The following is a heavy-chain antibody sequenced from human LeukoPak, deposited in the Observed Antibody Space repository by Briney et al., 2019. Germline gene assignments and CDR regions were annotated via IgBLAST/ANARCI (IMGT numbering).Heavy chain of an antibody. CDR1: GFTFSNYA. V-gene: IGHV3-23*01. Sequence: PGGSLRLSCAASGFTFSNYAMSWVRRAPGKGLEWVSVISGRGDSTYYTDSVKGRFTISRDNPKNTLYLQMNSLRVEDTAVYYCAKGGAAAGTGWYYYYYMDVWGKGTTVTVSS. CDR2: ISGRGDST. CDR3: AKGGAAAGTGWYYYYYMDV. D-gene: IGHD6-13*01. J-gene: IGHJ6*03.